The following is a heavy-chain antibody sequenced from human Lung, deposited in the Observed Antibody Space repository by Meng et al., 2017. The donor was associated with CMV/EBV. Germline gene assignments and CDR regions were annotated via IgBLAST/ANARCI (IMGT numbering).Heavy chain of an antibody. CDR2: ISSSGTTI. Sequence: GGSLRLSCVASGFSFSSYEINWVRQAPGKGLEWVSYISSSGTTIYYAASVKGRFTISRDNAKNSVYLQMNSLSAEDTAIYYCAREATRLQLVLDYWGQGTLVTSPQ. V-gene: IGHV3-48*03. D-gene: IGHD4-11*01. CDR1: GFSFSSYE. J-gene: IGHJ4*02. CDR3: AREATRLQLVLDY.